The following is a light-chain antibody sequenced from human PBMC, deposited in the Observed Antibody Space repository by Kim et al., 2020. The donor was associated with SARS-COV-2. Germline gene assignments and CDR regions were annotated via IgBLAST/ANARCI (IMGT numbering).Light chain of an antibody. Sequence: QSALTQPRSVSGSPGQSVTISCTGTSSDVVIFNYVSWYQQHPGKAPKLMIYDVTKRPSGVPDRFSGSKSGNTASLTISGLQAEDEADYYCCSYASTYTVFGGGTQLTVL. CDR3: CSYASTYTV. CDR2: DVT. J-gene: IGLJ2*01. V-gene: IGLV2-11*01. CDR1: SSDVVIFNY.